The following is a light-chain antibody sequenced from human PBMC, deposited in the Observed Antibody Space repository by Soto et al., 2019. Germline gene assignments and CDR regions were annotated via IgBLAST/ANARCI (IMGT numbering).Light chain of an antibody. CDR3: SSYTTSSTRV. J-gene: IGLJ1*01. CDR1: SSDVGIYNY. Sequence: QSSLTHPASVSGSPGQSTAISCTGSSSDVGIYNYVSWYQQHPGKVPKLIIYEVSNRPSGVSNRFSGSKSGNTASLTISGLQAEDEADYYCSSYTTSSTRVFGTGTKVTVL. CDR2: EVS. V-gene: IGLV2-14*01.